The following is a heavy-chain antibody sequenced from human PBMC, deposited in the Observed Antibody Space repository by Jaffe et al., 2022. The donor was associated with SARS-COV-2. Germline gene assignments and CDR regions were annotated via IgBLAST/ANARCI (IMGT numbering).Heavy chain of an antibody. D-gene: IGHD3-22*01. Sequence: EVQLVESGGGLVKPGGSLRLSCAASGFTFSSYNMHWVRQAPGKGLEWVACINSGNYIFYADSMKGRFTISRDNAKDSLYLQMNSLRAEDTAVYYCVRDSSGYYLFDYWGQGTLVTVSS. CDR2: INSGNYI. V-gene: IGHV3-21*01. CDR3: VRDSSGYYLFDY. J-gene: IGHJ4*02. CDR1: GFTFSSYN.